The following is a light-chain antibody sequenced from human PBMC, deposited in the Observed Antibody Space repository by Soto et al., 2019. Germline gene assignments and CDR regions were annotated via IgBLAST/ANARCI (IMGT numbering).Light chain of an antibody. V-gene: IGLV2-14*03. CDR3: NSYTTSSTLV. CDR2: EVT. Sequence: QSALTQPASVSVSPGQSITISCTGTSSDVGGYNFVSWYQQHPGKAPKLIIYEVTSRPSGVSHRFSGSKSGNTASLTISGLQSEDEADYYCNSYTTSSTLVFGTGTKVTVL. CDR1: SSDVGGYNF. J-gene: IGLJ1*01.